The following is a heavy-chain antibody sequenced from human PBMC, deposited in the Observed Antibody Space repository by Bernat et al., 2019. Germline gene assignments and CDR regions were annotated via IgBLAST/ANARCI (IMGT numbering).Heavy chain of an antibody. CDR2: INHSGST. V-gene: IGHV4-34*01. D-gene: IGHD3-16*02. CDR1: GGSFSGYY. J-gene: IGHJ4*02. CDR3: ARGFSGTVYDYIWGSYRRTRYYFDY. Sequence: QVQLQQWGAGLLKPSETLSLTCAVYGGSFSGYYWSWIRQPPGKGLEWIGEINHSGSTNYNPSLKRRVTRSVDTSKNQFSLRRSSVAATDTAVYYCARGFSGTVYDYIWGSYRRTRYYFDYWGQGTLITVAS.